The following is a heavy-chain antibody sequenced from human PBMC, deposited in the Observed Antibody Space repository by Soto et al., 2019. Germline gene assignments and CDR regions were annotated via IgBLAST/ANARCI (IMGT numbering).Heavy chain of an antibody. CDR3: ARGPFCGNDCYFDV. J-gene: IGHJ4*02. D-gene: IGHD2-21*02. CDR1: GGSISGFY. V-gene: IGHV4-4*07. Sequence: SETLSLTCTVAGGSISGFYWSWVRQPAGKGLEWIGRIYSSGATKYNPSLRNRVTMSVDTSTDQYSLNLASMTAADTAVYFCARGPFCGNDCYFDVWGQGTQVTVSS. CDR2: IYSSGAT.